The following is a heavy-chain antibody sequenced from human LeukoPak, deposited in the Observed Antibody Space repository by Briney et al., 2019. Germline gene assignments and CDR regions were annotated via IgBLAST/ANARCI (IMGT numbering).Heavy chain of an antibody. CDR2: ISSSGSTI. CDR1: GFTFSSYE. D-gene: IGHD3-3*01. CDR3: ERSVYYDFWSGYLCYYYYGMDV. V-gene: IGHV3-48*03. J-gene: IGHJ6*02. Sequence: GGSLRLSCAASGFTFSSYEMNWVRQAPGKGLEWVSYISSSGSTIYYADSVKGRFTISRDNAKNSLYLQMNSLRGEDTAVYYSERSVYYDFWSGYLCYYYYGMDVWGQGTTVTVSS.